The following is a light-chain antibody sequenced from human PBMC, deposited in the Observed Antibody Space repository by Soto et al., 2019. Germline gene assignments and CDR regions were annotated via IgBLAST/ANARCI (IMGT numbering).Light chain of an antibody. V-gene: IGKV4-1*01. CDR1: QSVLYSANNKDY. CDR3: QQYYNPPLT. Sequence: DIVMTQSPDSLAVSLGERATINCKSGQSVLYSANNKDYLAWYQQKPGQPPKLLIYWASTRESGVPDRFSGSGSGTDFTLTISSLQAEDVAVYYCQQYYNPPLTFGGGTKVQIK. CDR2: WAS. J-gene: IGKJ4*01.